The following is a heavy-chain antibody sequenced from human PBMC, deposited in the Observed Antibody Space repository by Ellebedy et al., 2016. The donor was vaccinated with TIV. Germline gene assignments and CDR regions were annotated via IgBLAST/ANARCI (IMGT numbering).Heavy chain of an antibody. CDR1: GFTFSSYS. CDR3: ARDDCSSTSCYAGYYYYYGMDV. D-gene: IGHD2-2*01. J-gene: IGHJ6*02. Sequence: GGSLRLSXAASGFTFSSYSMNWVRQAPGKGLEWVSSISSSSSYIYYADSVKGRFTISRDNSKNTLYLQMNSLRAEDTAVYYCARDDCSSTSCYAGYYYYYGMDVWGQGTTVTVSS. CDR2: ISSSSSYI. V-gene: IGHV3-21*01.